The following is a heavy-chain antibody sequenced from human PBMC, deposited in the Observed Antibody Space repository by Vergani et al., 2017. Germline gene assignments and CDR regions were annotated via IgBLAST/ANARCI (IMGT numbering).Heavy chain of an antibody. J-gene: IGHJ4*02. D-gene: IGHD3-22*01. V-gene: IGHV1-69*02. CDR2: IIPILGIA. CDR3: ARFPGHYDNSGYLD. CDR1: GGTFSSYA. Sequence: QVQLVQSGAEVKKPGSSVKVSCKASGGTFSSYAISWVRQAPGQGLEWMGRIIPILGIANYAQKFQGRVTITADKSTSTAYMELSSLRSEDTAVYYCARFPGHYDNSGYLDWGQGTLVTVSS.